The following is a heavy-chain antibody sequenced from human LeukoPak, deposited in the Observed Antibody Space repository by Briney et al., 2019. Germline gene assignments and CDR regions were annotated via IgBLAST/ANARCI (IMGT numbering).Heavy chain of an antibody. CDR3: ARGVVEYFQH. Sequence: PSETLSLTCTVSGGSIGTNYWNWIRQPPGKGLEWLGYIYYSGSTSYNPSLKSRVTMSVDTSKNLFSLKLSSVTAADTAVYYCARGVVEYFQHWGQGTLVTVSS. V-gene: IGHV4-59*08. J-gene: IGHJ1*01. D-gene: IGHD3-10*01. CDR2: IYYSGST. CDR1: GGSIGTNY.